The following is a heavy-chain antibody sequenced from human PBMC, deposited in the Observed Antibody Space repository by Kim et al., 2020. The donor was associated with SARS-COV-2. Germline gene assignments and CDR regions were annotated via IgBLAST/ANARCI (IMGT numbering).Heavy chain of an antibody. Sequence: TSYAQKCQGRDTMTRETSTSTVYMELSSLRSEDTAVYYCAGSAAAGPFGYWGQGTLVTVSS. V-gene: IGHV1-46*01. CDR3: AGSAAAGPFGY. D-gene: IGHD6-13*01. J-gene: IGHJ4*02. CDR2: T.